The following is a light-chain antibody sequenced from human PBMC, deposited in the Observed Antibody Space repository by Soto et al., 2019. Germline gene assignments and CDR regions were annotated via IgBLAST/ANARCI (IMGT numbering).Light chain of an antibody. J-gene: IGKJ1*01. Sequence: DIQMTQSPSTLSASVGDTVTVTCRASQSVSGWLAWYQQKPGEAPKLLSYAESSLQSGVPSRLSGSGSGTDLNLTISSLQPEDFATYYCQQSYSTPQTCGQGTKVDIK. V-gene: IGKV1-39*01. CDR3: QQSYSTPQT. CDR1: QSVSGW. CDR2: AES.